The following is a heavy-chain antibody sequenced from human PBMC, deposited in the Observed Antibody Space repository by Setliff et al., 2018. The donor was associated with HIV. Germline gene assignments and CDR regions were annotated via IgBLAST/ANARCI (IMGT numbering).Heavy chain of an antibody. CDR1: GGIFNTYG. D-gene: IGHD4-17*01. CDR3: ARALYGDYGGDLNWLDP. Sequence: SVKVSCKASGGIFNTYGMNWVRQAPGQGLEWMGGIIPIARAPNYAQKFQDRVTITADESTTTVTTAYLQISGLKAEDTAVYYCARALYGDYGGDLNWLDPWGQGTLVTVSS. CDR2: IIPIARAP. J-gene: IGHJ5*02. V-gene: IGHV1-69*13.